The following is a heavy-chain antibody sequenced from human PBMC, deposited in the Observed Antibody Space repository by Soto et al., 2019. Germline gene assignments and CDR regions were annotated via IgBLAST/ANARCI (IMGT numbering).Heavy chain of an antibody. V-gene: IGHV2-5*01. CDR2: IYWNDDK. CDR3: AHRSIEPYYYDSSGKGPNWFDP. J-gene: IGHJ5*02. CDR1: GFSLSTSGVG. D-gene: IGHD3-22*01. Sequence: QITLKESGPTLVKPTQTLTLTCTFSGFSLSTSGVGVGWIRQPPGKALEWLALIYWNDDKRYSPSLKSRLTITKDTSKNQVVLTMTNMDPVDTATYYCAHRSIEPYYYDSSGKGPNWFDPWGQGTLVTVSS.